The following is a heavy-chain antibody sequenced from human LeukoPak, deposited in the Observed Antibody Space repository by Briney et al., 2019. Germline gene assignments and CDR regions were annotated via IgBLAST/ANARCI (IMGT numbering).Heavy chain of an antibody. J-gene: IGHJ4*02. D-gene: IGHD1-1*01. CDR3: TRDWDLSTKQYKYYFDY. V-gene: IGHV3-73*01. CDR1: GFTFSGSA. CDR2: IRSKANSYAT. Sequence: PGGSLKLPCAASGFTFSGSAMHWVRQASGKGLEWVGRIRSKANSYATAYAASVKGRFTISRDDSKNTAYLQMNSLKTEDTAVYYCTRDWDLSTKQYKYYFDYWGQGTLVTVSS.